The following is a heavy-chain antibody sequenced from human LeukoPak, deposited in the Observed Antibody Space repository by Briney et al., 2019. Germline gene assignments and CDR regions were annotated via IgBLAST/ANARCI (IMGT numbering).Heavy chain of an antibody. J-gene: IGHJ4*02. Sequence: SETLSLTCAVNGGAFSGYYWSWIRQPPGKGLEWIGEINHSGSTNYNPSLKSRVTISVDTSKNQFSLKLSSVTAADTAVYYCARGLPVRLVHHYFDYWGQGTLVTVSS. CDR2: INHSGST. V-gene: IGHV4-34*01. D-gene: IGHD6-19*01. CDR3: ARGLPVRLVHHYFDY. CDR1: GGAFSGYY.